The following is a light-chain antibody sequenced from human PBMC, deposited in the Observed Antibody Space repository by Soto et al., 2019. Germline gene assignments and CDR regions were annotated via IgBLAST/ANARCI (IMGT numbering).Light chain of an antibody. Sequence: IQMTQSPPSLSASQGDRITINCRASQSINNFLHWYQKKPGKAPELLIFAASTLQTGVPSRFRGSGSGTDYTLTISRLQPEDFATYYCRQAYSIPRSFGQGNKV. CDR3: RQAYSIPRS. J-gene: IGKJ1*01. V-gene: IGKV1-39*01. CDR1: QSINNF. CDR2: AAS.